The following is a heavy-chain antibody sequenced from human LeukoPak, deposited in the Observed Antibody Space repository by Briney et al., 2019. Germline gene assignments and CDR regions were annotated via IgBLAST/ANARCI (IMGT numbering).Heavy chain of an antibody. Sequence: ASVKVSCKASGYTFTSYGISWVRQAPGQGLEWMGWISAYNGNTNYAQKPQGRVTMTTDTSTSTAYMELRSLRSDDTAVYYCAREQAPYSSSWSWDYWGQGTLVTVSS. CDR3: AREQAPYSSSWSWDY. V-gene: IGHV1-18*04. D-gene: IGHD6-13*01. CDR1: GYTFTSYG. J-gene: IGHJ4*02. CDR2: ISAYNGNT.